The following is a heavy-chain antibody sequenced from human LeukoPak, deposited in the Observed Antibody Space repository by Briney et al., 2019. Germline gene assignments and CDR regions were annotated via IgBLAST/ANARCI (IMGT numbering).Heavy chain of an antibody. V-gene: IGHV3-7*01. Sequence: SGGSLRLSCAASGFTFSSFWMSWVSQGPGKGLEWVANIKQDGSEKYYVDSVKGRFTISRDNAKNSLYLQMNSLRAEDTAVYYCARYYDISRRSDPWGQGTLVTVSS. J-gene: IGHJ5*02. D-gene: IGHD3-9*01. CDR2: IKQDGSEK. CDR3: ARYYDISRRSDP. CDR1: GFTFSSFW.